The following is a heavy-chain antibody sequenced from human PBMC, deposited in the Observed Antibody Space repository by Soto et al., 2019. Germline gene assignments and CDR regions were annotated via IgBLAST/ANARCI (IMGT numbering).Heavy chain of an antibody. CDR3: AKDKATHYDFWSGYYTQDHYYYYYGMDV. D-gene: IGHD3-3*01. Sequence: GGSLRLSCAASGFTFSSCAMSWVRQAPGKGLEWVSAISGSGGSTYYADSVKGRFTISRDNSKNTLYLQMNSLRAEDTAVYYCAKDKATHYDFWSGYYTQDHYYYYYGMDVWGQGTTVTVSS. CDR2: ISGSGGST. CDR1: GFTFSSCA. V-gene: IGHV3-23*01. J-gene: IGHJ6*02.